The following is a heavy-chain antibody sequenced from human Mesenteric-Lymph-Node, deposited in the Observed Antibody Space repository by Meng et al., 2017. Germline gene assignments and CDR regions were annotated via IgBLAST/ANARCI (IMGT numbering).Heavy chain of an antibody. CDR2: ISSSGSTI. D-gene: IGHD3-10*01. CDR3: ASILLRSYYAQRGGFC. V-gene: IGHV3-11*04. J-gene: IGHJ4*02. Sequence: GGSLRLSCAASGFTFSDYYMSWIRQAPGKGLEWVSYISSSGSTIYYADSVKGRFTISRDNAKNSLYLQMNSLRAEDTAVYYCASILLRSYYAQRGGFCWGQGTLVTVSS. CDR1: GFTFSDYY.